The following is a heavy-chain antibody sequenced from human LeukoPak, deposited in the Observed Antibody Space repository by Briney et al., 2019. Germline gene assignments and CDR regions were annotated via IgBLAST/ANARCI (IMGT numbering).Heavy chain of an antibody. CDR1: GGSISSSSYH. V-gene: IGHV4-39*01. CDR2: IYYSGST. D-gene: IGHD3-22*01. CDR3: ATSTYYYDSSGYLFYYYYGMDV. Sequence: SETLSLTCTVSGGSISSSSYHWGWIRQPPGKGLEWIGSIYYSGSTYYNPSLKSRVTISVDTSKNQFSLKLSSVTAADTAVYYCATSTYYYDSSGYLFYYYYGMDVWGQGTTVTVSS. J-gene: IGHJ6*02.